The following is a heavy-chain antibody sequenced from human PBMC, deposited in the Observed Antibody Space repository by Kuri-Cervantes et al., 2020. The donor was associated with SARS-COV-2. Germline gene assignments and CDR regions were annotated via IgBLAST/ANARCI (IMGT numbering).Heavy chain of an antibody. D-gene: IGHD1-1*01. CDR2: IYYSGST. V-gene: IGHV4-59*08. Sequence: SETLSLTCTVAVGPISSYYWSWIRQPPGKGLEWIGYIYYSGSTNYNPSLKSRVTISVDTSKNQASLKLSSVTAADTAVYYCARHGNGASLFYWGQGTLVTVSS. CDR1: VGPISSYY. J-gene: IGHJ4*02. CDR3: ARHGNGASLFY.